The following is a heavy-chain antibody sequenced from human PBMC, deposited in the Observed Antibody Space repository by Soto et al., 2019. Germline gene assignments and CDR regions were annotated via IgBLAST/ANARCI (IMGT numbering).Heavy chain of an antibody. CDR2: ISYDGSNK. CDR1: GFTFSSYA. Sequence: GGSLRLSCAASGFTFSSYAMHWVRQAPGKGLEWVAVISYDGSNKYYADSVKGRFTISRDNSKNTLYLQMNSLRAEDTAVYYCARDGVRGVIPRGNYFDYWGQGTLVTVSS. CDR3: ARDGVRGVIPRGNYFDY. V-gene: IGHV3-30-3*01. D-gene: IGHD3-10*01. J-gene: IGHJ4*02.